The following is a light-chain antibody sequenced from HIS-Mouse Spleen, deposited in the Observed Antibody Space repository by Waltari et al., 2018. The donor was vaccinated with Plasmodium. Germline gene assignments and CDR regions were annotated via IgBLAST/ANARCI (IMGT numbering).Light chain of an antibody. CDR1: QGIRND. Sequence: AIQMTQSPSSLSASVGDRVTITCRASQGIRNDLGWYQQKPGKAPKLLISAASSLQSGGPSRFIGSGSGTDFTLTISSLQPEDFATYYCLQDYNYPYTFGQGTKLEIK. CDR2: AAS. CDR3: LQDYNYPYT. J-gene: IGKJ2*01. V-gene: IGKV1-6*01.